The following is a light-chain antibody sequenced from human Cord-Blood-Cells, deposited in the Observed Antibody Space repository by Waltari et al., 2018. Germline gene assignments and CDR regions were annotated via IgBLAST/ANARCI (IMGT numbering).Light chain of an antibody. CDR3: QQYDNLPPLT. CDR1: QDISNY. CDR2: DAS. Sequence: DIQMTQYPSSLSASVGERVTITCQASQDISNYLNWYQQKPGKAPKLLIYDASNLETGVPSRFSGSGSGTDFTFTISSLQPEDIATYYCQQYDNLPPLTFGGGTKVEIK. V-gene: IGKV1-33*01. J-gene: IGKJ4*01.